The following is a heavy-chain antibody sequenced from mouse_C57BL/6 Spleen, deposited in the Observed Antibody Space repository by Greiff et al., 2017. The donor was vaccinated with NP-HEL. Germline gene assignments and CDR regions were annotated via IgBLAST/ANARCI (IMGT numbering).Heavy chain of an antibody. CDR3: ARSDDGSSARYFDV. CDR2: INPNHGGT. J-gene: IGHJ1*03. CDR1: GYTFTDYN. V-gene: IGHV1-18*01. D-gene: IGHD1-1*01. Sequence: VQLKESGPELVKPGASVKIPCKASGYTFTDYNLDWVTQSHGTSLEWIGDINPNHGGTIYNQQFTGKATLTVDKSSSTAYMELRSLTSEDTAVYYCARSDDGSSARYFDVWGTGTTVTVSS.